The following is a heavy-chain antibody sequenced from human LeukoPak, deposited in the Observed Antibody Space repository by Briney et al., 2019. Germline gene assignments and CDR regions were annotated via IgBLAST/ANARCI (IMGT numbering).Heavy chain of an antibody. CDR3: ARPLRACSGGSCYIVFDY. J-gene: IGHJ4*02. CDR2: LYQSGST. Sequence: SETLSLTCSVSTSFMIRRYSWGWIRQPPGKGLEWIGSLYQSGSTNYNTSLKSRVTMSLDTSKNQFSLKLSSVTAADTAVYYCARPLRACSGGSCYIVFDYWGQGTLVTVSS. CDR1: TSFMIRRYS. D-gene: IGHD2-15*01. V-gene: IGHV4-38-2*02.